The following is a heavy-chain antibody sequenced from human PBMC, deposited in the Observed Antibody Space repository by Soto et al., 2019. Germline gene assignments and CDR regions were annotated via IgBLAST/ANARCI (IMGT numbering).Heavy chain of an antibody. V-gene: IGHV1-18*04. Sequence: QVQLVQSGAEVKKPGASVKVSCKASGYTFHSYGISWVRQAPGQGLEWMGTISGYNGNTNYAQKLQGRVTMTTDTSTSTAYMELRSLRSEDTALYYCAREISSGWANWFAPWGQGTLVTVSS. D-gene: IGHD6-19*01. CDR3: AREISSGWANWFAP. J-gene: IGHJ5*02. CDR2: ISGYNGNT. CDR1: GYTFHSYG.